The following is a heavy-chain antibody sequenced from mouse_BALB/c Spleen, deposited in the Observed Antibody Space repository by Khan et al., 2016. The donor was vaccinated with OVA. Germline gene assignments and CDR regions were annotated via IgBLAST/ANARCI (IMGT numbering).Heavy chain of an antibody. D-gene: IGHD2-4*01. V-gene: IGHV3-2*02. CDR2: ISSTGST. J-gene: IGHJ4*01. Sequence: EVKLLESGPGLVKPSQSLSLTCTVTGYSITNDYARNCIRQLPGNKLEWMGYISSTGSTSYNPSLKSRITITRDTSKNQFFLQLRSVTSEDTATYYCARSLYYNYGYALDYWGRGTSVTVSS. CDR1: GYSITNDYA. CDR3: ARSLYYNYGYALDY.